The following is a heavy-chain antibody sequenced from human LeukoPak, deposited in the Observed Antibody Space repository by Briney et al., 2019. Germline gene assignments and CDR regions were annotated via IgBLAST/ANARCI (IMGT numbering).Heavy chain of an antibody. D-gene: IGHD2-15*01. CDR2: INPNSGAT. CDR1: GYTFTAYY. V-gene: IGHV1-2*02. J-gene: IGHJ4*02. Sequence: ASVKVSCKASGYTFTAYYIHWLRQAPGQGLEWMGWINPNSGATKYAQEFQGRVTMTRDTSISTAYMELSRLRSDDTAVYYCARDELSCYDYWGQGTLVTVSS. CDR3: ARDELSCYDY.